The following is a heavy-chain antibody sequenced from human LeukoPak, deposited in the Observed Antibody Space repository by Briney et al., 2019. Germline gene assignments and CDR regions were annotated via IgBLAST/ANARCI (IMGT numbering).Heavy chain of an antibody. D-gene: IGHD3-3*01. J-gene: IGHJ3*02. Sequence: PSETLSLTCTVSGGPISSSSYYWGRIRQPPGKGLEWIGSIYYSGSTYYNPSLKSRVTISVDTSKNQFSLKLSSVTAADTAVYYCATGVVISNRDAFDIWGQGTMVTVSS. CDR3: ATGVVISNRDAFDI. CDR1: GGPISSSSYY. CDR2: IYYSGST. V-gene: IGHV4-39*01.